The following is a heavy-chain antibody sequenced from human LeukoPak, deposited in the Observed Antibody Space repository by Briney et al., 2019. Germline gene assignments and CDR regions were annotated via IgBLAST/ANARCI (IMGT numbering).Heavy chain of an antibody. D-gene: IGHD2-21*02. J-gene: IGHJ4*02. V-gene: IGHV4-34*01. CDR3: VRGSRVYCGGDCYYY. CDR1: GGSFSGCY. CDR2: INPSGST. Sequence: SETLSLTCTVFGGSFSGCYWSWIRQPPDKGLEWIGEINPSGSTNYNPSLKTRVTISTDTSKNHFSLNLNSVTAADTGVYYCVRGSRVYCGGDCYYYWGQGTLVTVSS.